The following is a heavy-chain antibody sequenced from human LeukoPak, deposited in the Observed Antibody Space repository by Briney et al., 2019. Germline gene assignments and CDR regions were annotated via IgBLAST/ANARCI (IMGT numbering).Heavy chain of an antibody. Sequence: SQTLSLTCAISGDSVSSTSATWNWIRQSPSRGLEWLGRTYYRSQWSTEYAVSVKGRITINPDTSKRQFSLRLNSVTPEDTAVYYCARGSPRVFDYWGQGTLVTVSS. V-gene: IGHV6-1*01. J-gene: IGHJ4*02. CDR1: GDSVSSTSAT. CDR3: ARGSPRVFDY. CDR2: TYYRSQWST.